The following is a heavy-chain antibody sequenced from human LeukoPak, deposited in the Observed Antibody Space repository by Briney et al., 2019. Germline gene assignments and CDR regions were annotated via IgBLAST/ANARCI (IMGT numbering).Heavy chain of an antibody. CDR1: GYTFTSYG. CDR3: ATHTYYYSSGSFAY. D-gene: IGHD3-10*01. Sequence: ASVKVSCKASGYTFTSYGISWVRQAPGQGLEWMGWISAYNGNTNYAQKLQGRVTKTRDTSINTAYLELSSLTSEDTAVYYCATHTYYYSSGSFAYWGQGTLVTVSS. CDR2: ISAYNGNT. V-gene: IGHV1-18*01. J-gene: IGHJ4*02.